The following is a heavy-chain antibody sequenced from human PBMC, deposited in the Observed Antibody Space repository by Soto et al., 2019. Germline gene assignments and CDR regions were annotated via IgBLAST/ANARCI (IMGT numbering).Heavy chain of an antibody. CDR3: VRGQGAYYYYMDV. Sequence: GGSLRLSCAASGFTFSSYGMHWVRQAPGKGLEWVAVIWYDGNNKYYTDSVKGRFTISRDNSKNTLYLQMNSLRVEDTAVYYCVRGQGAYYYYMDVWGTGTTVTVSS. CDR2: IWYDGNNK. CDR1: GFTFSSYG. V-gene: IGHV3-33*01. J-gene: IGHJ6*03.